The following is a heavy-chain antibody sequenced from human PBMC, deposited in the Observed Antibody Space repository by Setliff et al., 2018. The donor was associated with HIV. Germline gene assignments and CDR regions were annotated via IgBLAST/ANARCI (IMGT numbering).Heavy chain of an antibody. CDR3: GRAPDY. CDR1: GDPISSGSYY. CDR2: MYYSGTT. J-gene: IGHJ4*02. Sequence: LSLTCTVSGDPISSGSYYWGWIRQPPGKGLEWIGSMYYSGTTYYNPSLKSRVTVSVDTSKTQFSLKLNSVTAADTAVYYCGRAPDYWGQGTLVTVSS. V-gene: IGHV4-39*01.